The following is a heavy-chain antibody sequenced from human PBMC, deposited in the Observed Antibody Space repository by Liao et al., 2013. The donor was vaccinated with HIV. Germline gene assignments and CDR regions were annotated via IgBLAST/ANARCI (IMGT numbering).Heavy chain of an antibody. CDR3: ATARRYYDSSGYYYGGDFDH. CDR2: IHYTGTT. D-gene: IGHD3-22*01. V-gene: IGHV4-39*06. Sequence: RLQLQESGPGLVKPSETLSLTCTVSGGSMSTTTYYWVWIRQPPGKGLEWIGSIHYTGTTYYNPSLKSRVTMSADTSNNRFSLKIRSVTPADTAVYYCATARRYYDSSGYYYGGDFDHWGQGTLVTVSS. J-gene: IGHJ4*02. CDR1: GGSMSTTTYY.